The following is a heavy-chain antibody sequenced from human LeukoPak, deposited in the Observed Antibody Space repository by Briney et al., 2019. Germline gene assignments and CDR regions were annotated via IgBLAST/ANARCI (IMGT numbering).Heavy chain of an antibody. CDR2: ITGGGTFT. J-gene: IGHJ3*02. CDR3: VTGDNPDYTWENHRLDAFDI. CDR1: GFSFSQHS. V-gene: IGHV3-21*01. Sequence: GGSLRLSCEASGFSFSQHSMGWVSLAPGKGLEWVSSITGGGTFTFYADSVKGRFTVSRDNANNLLFLQLHSLRADDTAIYYCVTGDNPDYTWENHRLDAFDIWGQGTMVTVSS. D-gene: IGHD3-16*01.